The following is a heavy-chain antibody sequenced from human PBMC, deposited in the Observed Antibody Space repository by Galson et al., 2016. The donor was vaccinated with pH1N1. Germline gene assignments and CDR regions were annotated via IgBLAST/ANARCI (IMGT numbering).Heavy chain of an antibody. V-gene: IGHV1-18*01. CDR2: ISTYTGNA. CDR1: GYTFTTYG. D-gene: IGHD2-15*01. Sequence: SVKVSCKASGYTFTTYGIDWVRQAPGQGLEWMGWISTYTGNAKYAQKFQGRLTLTTDPFTNIAYMDLGSLTSDDTATYFRASRRILECSGGSCYLASWGQGTLVTVSS. J-gene: IGHJ4*02. CDR3: ASRRILECSGGSCYLAS.